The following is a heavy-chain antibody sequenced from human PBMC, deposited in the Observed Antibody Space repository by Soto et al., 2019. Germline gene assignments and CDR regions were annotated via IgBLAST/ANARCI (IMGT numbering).Heavy chain of an antibody. CDR1: GFTFSSYG. CDR3: GSGQYFSDY. J-gene: IGHJ4*02. CDR2: ISYDGSDK. Sequence: QVQLVESGGGVVQPGRSLRLSCAASGFTFSSYGMHWVRQAPGKGLEWVALISYDGSDKYYADSVKGRFTISRDNSKNTLYLQMNGWRVEDTAVYYCGSGQYFSDYWGQGTLVTVSS. V-gene: IGHV3-30*03.